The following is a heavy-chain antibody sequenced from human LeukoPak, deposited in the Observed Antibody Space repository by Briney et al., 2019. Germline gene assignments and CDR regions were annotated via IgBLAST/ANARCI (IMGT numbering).Heavy chain of an antibody. CDR1: GFTFSSYW. D-gene: IGHD3-10*01. J-gene: IGHJ4*02. CDR3: ARVRVGAYDFEY. V-gene: IGHV3-74*01. Sequence: GGSLRLSCAASGFTFSSYWMHWVRQVPGKGLVWVSRINPDGSTTTYADSVKGRFTISRDNAKNTLYLQMNSLRAEDTAVYYCARVRVGAYDFEYWGQGTLVTVSS. CDR2: INPDGSTT.